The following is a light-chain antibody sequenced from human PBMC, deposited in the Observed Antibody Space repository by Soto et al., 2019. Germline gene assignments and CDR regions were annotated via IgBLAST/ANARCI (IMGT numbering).Light chain of an antibody. Sequence: QSVLTQPPSVSAAPGQRVTISCSGSSSNIENNFVSWYQHLPGTAPKLLIFDNNKRPSGIPDRFSGSKSGTSATLGVTGLQTGDEADYYCEAWDSSLSAGISGGGTKVTVL. CDR3: EAWDSSLSAGI. CDR1: SSNIENNF. CDR2: DNN. V-gene: IGLV1-51*01. J-gene: IGLJ2*01.